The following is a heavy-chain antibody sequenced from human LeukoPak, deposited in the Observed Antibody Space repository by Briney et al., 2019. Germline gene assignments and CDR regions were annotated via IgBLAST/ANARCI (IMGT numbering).Heavy chain of an antibody. CDR3: AKNNGWFHLAQ. V-gene: IGHV3-7*03. CDR2: IKNDGSES. J-gene: IGHJ4*02. D-gene: IGHD6-19*01. Sequence: GGSLRLSCAVSGFNFRDHWMDWVRQAPGKGLEWVGHIKNDGSESYYVDSLKGRFSITRDNTNNALYLQMNSLRVEDTAVYYCAKNNGWFHLAQWGQGTLVTVSS. CDR1: GFNFRDHW.